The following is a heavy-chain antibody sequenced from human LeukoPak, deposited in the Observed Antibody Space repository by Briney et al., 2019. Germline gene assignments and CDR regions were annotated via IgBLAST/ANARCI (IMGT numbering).Heavy chain of an antibody. CDR1: GYRFNDYW. Sequence: GESLKISCKGSGYRFNDYWIGWVRQMPGKGLEWMGIIYPGDSDTRYSPSFQGQVTISADKSITTAYLQWSSLKASDTAMYYCARLPQSVYLDYWGQGTLVTVSS. J-gene: IGHJ4*02. CDR2: IYPGDSDT. V-gene: IGHV5-51*01. CDR3: ARLPQSVYLDY.